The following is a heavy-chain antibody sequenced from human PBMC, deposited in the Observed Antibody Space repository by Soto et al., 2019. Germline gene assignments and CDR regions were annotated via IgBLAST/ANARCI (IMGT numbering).Heavy chain of an antibody. CDR2: IGPTEAHAP. CDR1: GYPFGDYA. Sequence: GGSLRLSCVASGYPFGDYAMRWVRQAPGKGLEWVSAIGPTEAHAPAYAASVKGRFTISRDNSRNILYLQMTNLRAEDTAIYYCARESHDAFDIWGQGTMVIVSS. V-gene: IGHV3-23*01. CDR3: ARESHDAFDI. J-gene: IGHJ3*02.